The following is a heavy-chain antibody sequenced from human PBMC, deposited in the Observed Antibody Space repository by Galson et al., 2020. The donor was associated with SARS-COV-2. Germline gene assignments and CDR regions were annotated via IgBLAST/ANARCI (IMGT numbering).Heavy chain of an antibody. CDR1: GGPISSSSYH. CDR3: ARGFDWSPLFNWFDP. J-gene: IGHJ5*02. V-gene: IGHV4-39*01. CDR2: IYYSGST. D-gene: IGHD3-9*01. Sequence: SGTLSLTCTVSGGPISSSSYHWGWIRQPPGKGLERIGSIYYSGSTYYNPSLKSRVTISVDTSKNQFSLKLSSVTAADTDVYYCARGFDWSPLFNWFDPWGQGTLVTVSS.